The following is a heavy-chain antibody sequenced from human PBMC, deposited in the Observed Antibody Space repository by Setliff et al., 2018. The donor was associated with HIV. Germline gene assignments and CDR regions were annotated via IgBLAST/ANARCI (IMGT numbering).Heavy chain of an antibody. Sequence: PSETLSLTCTVSGDSIISSRNFWGWIRQPPGKGLEWIGNIHSSGSTYYNPSLKSRVFISVDLSISQFSLKLHSVTAADTAVYYCASSEDSGTYGEPYDSWGQGALVTVSS. CDR2: IHSSGST. V-gene: IGHV4-39*01. CDR3: ASSEDSGTYGEPYDS. D-gene: IGHD1-26*01. CDR1: GDSIISSRNF. J-gene: IGHJ4*02.